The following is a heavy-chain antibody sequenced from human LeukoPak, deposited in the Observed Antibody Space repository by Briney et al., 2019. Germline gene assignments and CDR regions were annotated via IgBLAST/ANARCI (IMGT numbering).Heavy chain of an antibody. D-gene: IGHD5-12*01. Sequence: GGSLRFSCAASGFTFSSYAMNWVRQAPGKGLEWVSAISGSGGSTYYADSVKGRFTISRDNSKNTLFLVMNSLTIEDTAVYYCTTQTSSGYHDHWGQGTLVTVSS. CDR3: TTQTSSGYHDH. J-gene: IGHJ4*02. V-gene: IGHV3-23*01. CDR2: ISGSGGST. CDR1: GFTFSSYA.